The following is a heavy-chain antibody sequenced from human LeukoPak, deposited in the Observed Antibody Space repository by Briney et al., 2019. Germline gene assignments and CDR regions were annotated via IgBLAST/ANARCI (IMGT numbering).Heavy chain of an antibody. J-gene: IGHJ4*02. Sequence: PSETLSLTCTVSGYSISSGYYWGWIRQPPGKGLEWIGGIYHSGSTYYNPSLKSRVTISVDTSKNQFSLKLSSVTAADTAVYYCARVRGGSSHYYFDYWGQGTLVTVSS. CDR3: ARVRGGSSHYYFDY. CDR2: IYHSGST. CDR1: GYSISSGYY. V-gene: IGHV4-38-2*02. D-gene: IGHD2-15*01.